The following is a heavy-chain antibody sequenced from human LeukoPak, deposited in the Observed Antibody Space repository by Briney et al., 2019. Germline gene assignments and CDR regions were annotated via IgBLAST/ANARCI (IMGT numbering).Heavy chain of an antibody. J-gene: IGHJ4*02. D-gene: IGHD5-24*01. CDR3: ARDGGDGYNWKRATYFDY. CDR1: GGTFSSYA. Sequence: SVKVSCKASGGTFSSYAISWVRQAPGQGLEWIGRIIPILGIANYAQKFQGRVTITADKSTSTAYMELSSLRSEDTAVYYCARDGGDGYNWKRATYFDYWGQGTLVTVSS. CDR2: IIPILGIA. V-gene: IGHV1-69*04.